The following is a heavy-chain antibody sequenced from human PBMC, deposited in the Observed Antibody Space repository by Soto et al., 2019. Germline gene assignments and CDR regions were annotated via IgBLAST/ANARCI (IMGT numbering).Heavy chain of an antibody. D-gene: IGHD2-8*01. Sequence: ASVKVSCKASGYTFTSYYMHWVRQAPGQGLEWMGIINPSGGSTSYAQKFQGRVAMTRDTSTSTVYMELSSLRSEDTAVYYCARGDIVLMVYVGAFDIWGQGTMVTVSS. V-gene: IGHV1-46*03. CDR3: ARGDIVLMVYVGAFDI. J-gene: IGHJ3*02. CDR2: INPSGGST. CDR1: GYTFTSYY.